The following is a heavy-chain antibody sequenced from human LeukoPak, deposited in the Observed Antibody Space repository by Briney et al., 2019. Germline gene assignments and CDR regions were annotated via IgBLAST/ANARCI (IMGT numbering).Heavy chain of an antibody. D-gene: IGHD5-18*01. CDR3: ARDRGPWYSYGNDAFDI. CDR2: ISSSGSTI. CDR1: GFTFSSYE. J-gene: IGHJ3*02. V-gene: IGHV3-48*03. Sequence: GGSLSLSCAASGFTFSSYEMNWVRQAPGKGLEWVSYISSSGSTIYYADSVKGRFTISRDNAKNSLYLQMNSLRAEDTAVYYCARDRGPWYSYGNDAFDIWGQGTMVTVSS.